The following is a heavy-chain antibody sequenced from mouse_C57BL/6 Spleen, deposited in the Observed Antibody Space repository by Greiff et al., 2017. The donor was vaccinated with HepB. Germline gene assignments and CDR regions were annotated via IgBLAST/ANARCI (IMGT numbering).Heavy chain of an antibody. Sequence: VQLKESGPGMVKPSQSLSLTCTVTGYSITSGYDWHWIRPFPGNKLEWMGYISYSGSTNYNPSLKSRISITHDTSKNHFFLKLNSVTTEDTATYYCARGTYYYGSSPWYFDVWGTGTTVTVSS. CDR1: GYSITSGYD. CDR2: ISYSGST. D-gene: IGHD1-1*01. V-gene: IGHV3-1*01. J-gene: IGHJ1*03. CDR3: ARGTYYYGSSPWYFDV.